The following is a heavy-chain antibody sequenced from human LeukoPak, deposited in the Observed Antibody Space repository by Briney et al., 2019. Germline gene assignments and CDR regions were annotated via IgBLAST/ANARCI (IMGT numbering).Heavy chain of an antibody. D-gene: IGHD4-17*01. J-gene: IGHJ4*02. Sequence: PSETLSLTCTVSGGSISSGGYHWSWIRQHPGKGLEWIGYIYYSGSTYYNPSLKSRVTISLDTSRTRFSLNLSSVTAADTAVYYCARMSETRNDYGDSYYFDYWGQGTLVTVSS. CDR3: ARMSETRNDYGDSYYFDY. V-gene: IGHV4-31*03. CDR1: GGSISSGGYH. CDR2: IYYSGST.